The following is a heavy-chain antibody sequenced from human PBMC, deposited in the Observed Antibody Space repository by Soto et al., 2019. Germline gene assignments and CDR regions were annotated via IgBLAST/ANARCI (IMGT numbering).Heavy chain of an antibody. CDR2: TYYRSQWYY. CDR3: ARGWELTY. J-gene: IGHJ4*02. D-gene: IGHD1-26*01. CDR1: GDSVSSNSTA. V-gene: IGHV6-1*01. Sequence: QVQLQQSGPGLVKPSQTLSLIFAISGDSVSSNSTAWNWIRQSPSRGLEWLGGTYYRSQWYYDYAISVKSRMTINADTSNNQFSLQLDSGTPEDTAVYYCARGWELTYWGQGSLVTVSS.